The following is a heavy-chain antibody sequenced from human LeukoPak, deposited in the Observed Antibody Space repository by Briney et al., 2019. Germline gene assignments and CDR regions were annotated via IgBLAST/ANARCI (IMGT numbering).Heavy chain of an antibody. CDR1: GGSISSYY. D-gene: IGHD6-13*01. CDR2: IYYSGST. CDR3: AXXXXLAASSYFDY. J-gene: IGHJ4*02. Sequence: PSETLSLTCTVSGGSISSYYWSWIRQPPGKGLEWIGYIYYSGSTNYNPSLKSRVTISVDTSKNQFSLKLSSVTAADTAVYYCAXXXXLAASSYFDYWGQGTLVTVSS. V-gene: IGHV4-59*01.